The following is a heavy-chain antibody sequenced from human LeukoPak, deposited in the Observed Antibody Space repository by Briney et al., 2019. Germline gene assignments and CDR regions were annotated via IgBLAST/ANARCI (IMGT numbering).Heavy chain of an antibody. J-gene: IGHJ4*02. D-gene: IGHD3-10*01. CDR3: ASKTYGSGSYTY. CDR1: GGSISSSNW. CDR2: IYHSGST. V-gene: IGHV4-4*02. Sequence: PSGTLSLTSAVSGGSISSSNWWSWVRQPPGKGLEWIGEIYHSGSTNYNPSLQSRVTISVDKSENQFSLKLSSVTAADTAVYYCASKTYGSGSYTYWGQGTLVTVSS.